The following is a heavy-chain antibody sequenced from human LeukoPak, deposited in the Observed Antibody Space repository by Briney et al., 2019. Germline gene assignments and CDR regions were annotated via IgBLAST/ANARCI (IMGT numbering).Heavy chain of an antibody. CDR2: IRYDGSNK. D-gene: IGHD3-16*02. CDR3: AKDVRGYTYYFDY. CDR1: GFTFSSYG. Sequence: PGGSLRLSCAASGFTFSSYGMHWVRQAPGKGLEWVAFIRYDGSNKYYADSVKGRFTISRDNFKNTLYLQMNSLRAEDTAVYYCAKDVRGYTYYFDYWGQGTLVTVSS. V-gene: IGHV3-30*02. J-gene: IGHJ4*02.